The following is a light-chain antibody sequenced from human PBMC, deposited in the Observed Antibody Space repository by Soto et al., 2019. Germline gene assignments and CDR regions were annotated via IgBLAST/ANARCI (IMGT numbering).Light chain of an antibody. Sequence: ELVMTQSPATLSVSPGERATLSCRASQSVSSNLAWYQQKPGQAPRLLIYGASTRATGIPARFSGSGSGTEFTLTLSSLQAEDYAVYYCQQYNKWPPYTFGQGTKLEIK. J-gene: IGKJ2*01. CDR2: GAS. CDR1: QSVSSN. CDR3: QQYNKWPPYT. V-gene: IGKV3-15*01.